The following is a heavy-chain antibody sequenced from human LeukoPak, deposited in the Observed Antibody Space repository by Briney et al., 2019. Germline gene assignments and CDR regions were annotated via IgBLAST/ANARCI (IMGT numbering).Heavy chain of an antibody. D-gene: IGHD3-16*01. CDR1: GYNFDSYW. Sequence: GESLKISCKASGYNFDSYWIGWVRQMPGKGPEWMVIIYPGDSDIKYGPSFEGQVTISADKPDSTAYLQWSSLKASDTGIYYCARRSSSGGYYFDYWGQGTLVTVSS. V-gene: IGHV5-51*01. J-gene: IGHJ4*02. CDR2: IYPGDSDI. CDR3: ARRSSSGGYYFDY.